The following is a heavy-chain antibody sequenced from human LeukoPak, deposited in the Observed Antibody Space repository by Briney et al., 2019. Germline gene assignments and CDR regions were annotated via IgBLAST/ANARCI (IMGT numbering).Heavy chain of an antibody. CDR3: ARGGPGDYYYYMDV. CDR1: GFTFINYS. J-gene: IGHJ6*03. V-gene: IGHV3-21*01. Sequence: PGGSLRLSCTASGFTFINYSMNWVRQAPGKGLEWVSSISTNSAFIYYADSVRGRFTISRDNTKNSLYLQMDSLTADDTAVYYCARGGPGDYYYYMDVWGKGTTVTISS. CDR2: ISTNSAFI. D-gene: IGHD3-10*01.